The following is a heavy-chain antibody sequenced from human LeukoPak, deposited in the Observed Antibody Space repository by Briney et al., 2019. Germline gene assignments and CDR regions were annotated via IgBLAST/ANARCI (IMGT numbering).Heavy chain of an antibody. J-gene: IGHJ4*02. V-gene: IGHV3-21*01. Sequence: PGGSLRLSCAVSGFTFSSYTMNWVRQAPGKGLEWVSTISTSSSYKYYADSVKGRFTISRDNAKNSLYLQMNSLRAEDTAVYYCARDLEEYNNYGEMAIWGQGTLVTVSS. CDR3: ARDLEEYNNYGEMAI. CDR1: GFTFSSYT. CDR2: ISTSSSYK. D-gene: IGHD5-24*01.